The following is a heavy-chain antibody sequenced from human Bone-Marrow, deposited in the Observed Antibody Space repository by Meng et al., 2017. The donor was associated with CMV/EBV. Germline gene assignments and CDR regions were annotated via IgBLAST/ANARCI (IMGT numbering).Heavy chain of an antibody. CDR3: ARGRYCSSTSCYRYYYYGMDV. CDR1: GFTFNTYW. D-gene: IGHD2-2*02. J-gene: IGHJ6*02. Sequence: GGSLRLSCVASGFTFNTYWMSWVRQAPGKGLEWVANIKQDGSEKYYVGSVKGRFTISRDNAKNSLYLQMNSLRAEDTAVYYCARGRYCSSTSCYRYYYYGMDVWGQGTTVTVSS. CDR2: IKQDGSEK. V-gene: IGHV3-7*01.